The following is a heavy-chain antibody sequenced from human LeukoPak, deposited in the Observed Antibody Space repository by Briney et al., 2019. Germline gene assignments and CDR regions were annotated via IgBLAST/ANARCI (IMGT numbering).Heavy chain of an antibody. V-gene: IGHV4-59*01. J-gene: IGHJ4*02. D-gene: IGHD6-19*01. CDR2: IYYSGNT. CDR3: ARGGWSLDY. Sequence: TETLSLTCTVSGGSMSGSYWSWLRQPPGKGLQWIAYIYYSGNTDYHPSLKSRVTMSIDTSKNQFSLKLNSVTTADTAVYYCARGGWSLDYWGQGTLVTVSS. CDR1: GGSMSGSY.